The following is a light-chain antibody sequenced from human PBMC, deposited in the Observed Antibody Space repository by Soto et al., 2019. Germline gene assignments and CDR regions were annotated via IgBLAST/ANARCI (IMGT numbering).Light chain of an antibody. V-gene: IGKV3-11*01. CDR1: QSVSSY. J-gene: IGKJ1*01. Sequence: EIVLTQSPSTLSLSPGDRATLSCRASQSVSSYLAWYQQKPGQAPRLLIYDASNRATGIPARFSGSGSGTDFTLTISSLAPEDFAVYYCQQRSNWWTFGQGTKVDIK. CDR2: DAS. CDR3: QQRSNWWT.